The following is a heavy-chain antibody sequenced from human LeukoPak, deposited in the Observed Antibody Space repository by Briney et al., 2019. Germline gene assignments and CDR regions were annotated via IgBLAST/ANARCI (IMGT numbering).Heavy chain of an antibody. CDR3: ASHIAAADDDAFDI. CDR1: GFTVSSNY. Sequence: GGSLRLSCAASGFTVSSNYMSWVRQAPGKGLEWVSVIYSGGSTYYADSVKGRFTISRDKSKNTLYLQMNSLRAEDTAVYYCASHIAAADDDAFDIWGQGTMVTVSS. D-gene: IGHD6-13*01. J-gene: IGHJ3*02. V-gene: IGHV3-53*01. CDR2: IYSGGST.